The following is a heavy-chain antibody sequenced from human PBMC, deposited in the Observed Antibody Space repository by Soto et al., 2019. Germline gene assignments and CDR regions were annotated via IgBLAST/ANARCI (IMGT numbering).Heavy chain of an antibody. J-gene: IGHJ4*02. D-gene: IGHD3-22*01. CDR2: ISSSSSYI. CDR3: ASHYYDSSGDIGPDY. CDR1: GFTFSSYS. V-gene: IGHV3-21*01. Sequence: GGSLRLSCAASGFTFSSYSMNWVRQAPGKGLEWVSSISSSSSYIYYADSVKGRFTISRDNARNSLYLQMNSLRAEDTAVNYCASHYYDSSGDIGPDYWGQGTLVTVSS.